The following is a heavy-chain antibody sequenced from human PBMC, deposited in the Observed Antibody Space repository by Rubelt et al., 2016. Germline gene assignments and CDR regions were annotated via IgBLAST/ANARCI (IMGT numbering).Heavy chain of an antibody. V-gene: IGHV4-34*01. J-gene: IGHJ6*02. D-gene: IGHD2-15*01. CDR3: ARFRCGGSCRPPNFYYYYGMDV. CDR2: INHSGST. Sequence: QVQLQQWGAGLLKPSETLSLTCAVYGGSFSGYYWSWIRQPPGKGLEWIGEINHSGSTNYNPSLKSRGPIAVDTSKNQFSLKLGSVTAADTAVYYCARFRCGGSCRPPNFYYYYGMDVWGQGTTVTVSS. CDR1: GGSFSGYY.